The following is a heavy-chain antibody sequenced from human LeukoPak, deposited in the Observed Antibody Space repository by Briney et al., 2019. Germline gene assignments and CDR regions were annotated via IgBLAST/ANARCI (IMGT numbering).Heavy chain of an antibody. Sequence: TGGSLRLSCAASGFTFSNSAMSWVRQAPGKGLEWVSGFTRNDETTSYADSVKGRFTISRDNSRDTLYLQMNSLRAEDTAVYYCARPPGLDYYDSSGYYLLALFLDCWGQGTLVTVSS. J-gene: IGHJ4*02. CDR1: GFTFSNSA. CDR3: ARPPGLDYYDSSGYYLLALFLDC. CDR2: FTRNDETT. D-gene: IGHD3-22*01. V-gene: IGHV3-23*01.